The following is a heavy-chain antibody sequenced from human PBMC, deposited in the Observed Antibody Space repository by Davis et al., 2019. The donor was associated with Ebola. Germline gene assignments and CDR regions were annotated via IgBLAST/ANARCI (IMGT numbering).Heavy chain of an antibody. CDR2: IYDQST. J-gene: IGHJ4*02. Sequence: GESLKISCTASGFTVSSNHMSWVRQAPGKGLEWVSVIYDQSTAYADAVRGRFIISRYKSNNTLYLEMRSLRVDDTAVYYCATTQWLREFDNWGQGTLVTVSS. CDR1: GFTVSSNH. CDR3: ATTQWLREFDN. V-gene: IGHV3-53*04. D-gene: IGHD6-19*01.